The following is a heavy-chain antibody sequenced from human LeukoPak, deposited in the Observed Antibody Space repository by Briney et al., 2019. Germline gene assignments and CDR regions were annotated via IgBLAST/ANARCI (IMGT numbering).Heavy chain of an antibody. CDR1: GFTFSSYG. V-gene: IGHV3-23*01. Sequence: GGTLRLSCAASGFTFSSYGMSWVRQAPGKGLEWVSAISGSGGSTYYADSVKGRFTISRDNSKNTLYLQMNSQRAEDTAVYYCATMTGPFDYWGQGTLVTVSS. CDR2: ISGSGGST. J-gene: IGHJ4*02. CDR3: ATMTGPFDY. D-gene: IGHD3-9*01.